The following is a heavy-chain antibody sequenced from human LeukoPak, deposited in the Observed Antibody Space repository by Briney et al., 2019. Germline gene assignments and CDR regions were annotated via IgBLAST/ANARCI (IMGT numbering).Heavy chain of an antibody. V-gene: IGHV1-46*01. Sequence: ASVKVSCKASGYTFTSYYMHWVRQAPGQGLEWMGIINPSGGSTSYAQKFQGRVTMTRDMSTSTVYMELSSLRSEDTAVYYCAREASIAVAGQDYYYHYLGVWGKGTKVNVSS. CDR1: GYTFTSYY. J-gene: IGHJ6*03. D-gene: IGHD6-19*01. CDR2: INPSGGST. CDR3: AREASIAVAGQDYYYHYLGV.